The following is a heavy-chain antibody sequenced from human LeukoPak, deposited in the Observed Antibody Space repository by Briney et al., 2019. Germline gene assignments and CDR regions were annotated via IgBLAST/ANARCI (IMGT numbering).Heavy chain of an antibody. CDR3: ARAAYCGGDCYNNPPGY. V-gene: IGHV1-18*01. Sequence: ASVKVSCKASGYTFTSYGISWVRQAPGQGLEWMGWISAYNGNTNYAQKLQGRVTMTTDTSTSTAYMELRSLRSDDTAVYYCARAAYCGGDCYNNPPGYWGQGTLVTVSS. CDR1: GYTFTSYG. CDR2: ISAYNGNT. D-gene: IGHD2-21*01. J-gene: IGHJ4*02.